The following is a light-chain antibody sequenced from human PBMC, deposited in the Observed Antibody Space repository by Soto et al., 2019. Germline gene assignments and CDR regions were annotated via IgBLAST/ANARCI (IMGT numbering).Light chain of an antibody. V-gene: IGKV1-39*01. CDR2: NGS. CDR3: QQSYSMPWT. CDR1: QSISSF. Sequence: DIQMTQSPSSMSASLGDRVTITCRASQSISSFSNWYQQKSGKAPKLLIYNGSTLQSGVPSRFSGSGSGTEYSLTISSLQPEEFAVYYCQQSYSMPWTFGQGTKVEVK. J-gene: IGKJ1*01.